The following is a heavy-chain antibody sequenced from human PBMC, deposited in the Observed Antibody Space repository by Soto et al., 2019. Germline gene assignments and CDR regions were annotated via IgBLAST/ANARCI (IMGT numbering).Heavy chain of an antibody. Sequence: ASVKVSCKASGGTFRSYAISWVRQAPGQGLEWMGGIIPIFGTANYAQKFQGRVTITADESTSTAYMELSSLRSEDTAVYYCARDQGGGAHAFDIWGQGTMVTVSS. D-gene: IGHD3-16*01. CDR2: IIPIFGTA. J-gene: IGHJ3*02. CDR1: GGTFRSYA. V-gene: IGHV1-69*13. CDR3: ARDQGGGAHAFDI.